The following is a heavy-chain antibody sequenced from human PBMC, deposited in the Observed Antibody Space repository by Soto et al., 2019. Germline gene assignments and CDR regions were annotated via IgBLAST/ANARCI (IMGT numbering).Heavy chain of an antibody. CDR3: ARGYPYYDFWSGYSMDDYDGMDV. Sequence: QVQLVQSGAEVKKPGSSVKVSCKASGGTFSSYAISWVRQAPGQGLEWMGGIIPIFGTANYAQKFQGRVTLTAEESTSTAYMELSSLRSEDTAVYYCARGYPYYDFWSGYSMDDYDGMDVWGQGTTVTVSS. V-gene: IGHV1-69*12. J-gene: IGHJ6*02. D-gene: IGHD3-3*01. CDR1: GGTFSSYA. CDR2: IIPIFGTA.